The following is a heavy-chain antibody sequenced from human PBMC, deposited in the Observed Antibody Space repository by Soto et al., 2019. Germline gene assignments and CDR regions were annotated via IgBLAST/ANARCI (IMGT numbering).Heavy chain of an antibody. D-gene: IGHD6-19*01. V-gene: IGHV3-30*18. CDR3: AKDLRIAVAGTDYFDS. J-gene: IGHJ4*02. CDR2: ISYDVTNK. CDR1: GFSFSSYG. Sequence: PGGSLRLSYAASGFSFSSYGMHLVRQAPGKGLEWVAVISYDVTNKYYADSVKGRFTISRDNSKNTLYLKMNSLRAEDTAVYYCAKDLRIAVAGTDYFDSWGQGTLVTVSS.